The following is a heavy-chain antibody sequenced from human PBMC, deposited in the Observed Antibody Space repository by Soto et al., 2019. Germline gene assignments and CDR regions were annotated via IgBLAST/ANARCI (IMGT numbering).Heavy chain of an antibody. Sequence: VASVKVSCKASGYTFTSYAMHWVRQAPGQRLEWMGWINAGNGNTKYSQKFQGRVTITRDTSASTAYMELSSLRSEDTAVYYCARDTGAGTTEDGVTWFDPWGQGTLVTVSS. D-gene: IGHD1-7*01. CDR3: ARDTGAGTTEDGVTWFDP. J-gene: IGHJ5*02. CDR2: INAGNGNT. CDR1: GYTFTSYA. V-gene: IGHV1-3*01.